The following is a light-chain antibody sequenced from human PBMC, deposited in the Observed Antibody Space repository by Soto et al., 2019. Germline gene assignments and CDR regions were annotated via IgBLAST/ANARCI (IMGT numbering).Light chain of an antibody. CDR2: EVS. CDR3: SSYAGSNNLFV. CDR1: SSDVGGYSY. J-gene: IGLJ1*01. V-gene: IGLV2-8*01. Sequence: QSALTQPPSASGSPGQSVTISCTGTSSDVGGYSYVSWYQQHPGKAPKLMIYEVSKRPSGVPDRFSGSKSGNTASLTVSGLQAEDEADYYCSSYAGSNNLFVFGTGTKVTV.